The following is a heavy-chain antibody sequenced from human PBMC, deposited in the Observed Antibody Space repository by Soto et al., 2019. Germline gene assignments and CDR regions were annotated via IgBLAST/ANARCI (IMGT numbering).Heavy chain of an antibody. V-gene: IGHV3-30-3*01. CDR3: ARESSLVGYYYGMDV. D-gene: IGHD6-6*01. CDR1: GFTFSSYA. CDR2: ISYDGSNK. Sequence: QVQLVESGGGVVQPGRSLRLSCAASGFTFSSYAMHWVRQAPGKGLEWVAVISYDGSNKYYADSVKGRFTISRDNSKNTLYLQINSLKAEDKGVYYCARESSLVGYYYGMDVWGQGTTVTVSS. J-gene: IGHJ6*02.